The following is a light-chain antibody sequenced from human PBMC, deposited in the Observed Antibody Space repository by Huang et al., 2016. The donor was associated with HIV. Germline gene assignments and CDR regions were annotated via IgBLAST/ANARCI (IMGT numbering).Light chain of an antibody. CDR2: AAT. CDR3: QQYNNWPPWT. Sequence: EIVMTQSPATLSVSPGERATLSCRTSQSITSNLACYQQKPGQAPRLLIYAATTRATGIPARFSGSGSGTEFTLSISSLQSEDFAVYYCQQYNNWPPWTFGQGTKVEIK. CDR1: QSITSN. J-gene: IGKJ1*01. V-gene: IGKV3-15*01.